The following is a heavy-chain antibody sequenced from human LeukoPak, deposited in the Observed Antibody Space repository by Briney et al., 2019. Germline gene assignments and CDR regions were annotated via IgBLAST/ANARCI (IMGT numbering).Heavy chain of an antibody. CDR1: GGSISSGDYY. CDR2: IYYSGST. J-gene: IGHJ5*02. CDR3: ARDLEVYSSGWHLGFDP. D-gene: IGHD6-19*01. Sequence: PSQTLSLTCTVSGGSISSGDYYWSWIRQPPGKGLEWIGYIYYSGSTYYNPSLKSRVTISVDTSKNQFSLKLSSVTAADTAVYYCARDLEVYSSGWHLGFDPWGQGTLVTVSS. V-gene: IGHV4-30-4*01.